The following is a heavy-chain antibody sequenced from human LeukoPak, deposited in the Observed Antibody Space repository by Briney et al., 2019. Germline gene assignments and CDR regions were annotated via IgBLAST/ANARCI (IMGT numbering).Heavy chain of an antibody. CDR1: GFTFDDYA. CDR3: AKDSSYGSGSYVDY. D-gene: IGHD3-10*01. J-gene: IGHJ4*02. CDR2: ISGDGGST. Sequence: PGGSLRLSCAASGFTFDDYAMHWVRQAPGKGLEWVSLISGDGGSTYYADSVKGRFTISRDNSKNSLYPQMNSLRTEDTALYYCAKDSSYGSGSYVDYWGQGTLVTVSS. V-gene: IGHV3-43*02.